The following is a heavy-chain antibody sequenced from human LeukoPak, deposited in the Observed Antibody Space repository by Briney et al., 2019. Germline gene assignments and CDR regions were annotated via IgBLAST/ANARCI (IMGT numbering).Heavy chain of an antibody. CDR3: ARDYGDLPARVPYFDY. CDR2: ISSNSMI. CDR1: GFTFSSCS. D-gene: IGHD4-17*01. J-gene: IGHJ4*02. V-gene: IGHV3-48*02. Sequence: GGSLRLSCAASGFTFSSCSMNWVRQAPGKGLEWVSYISSNSMIYYADSVKGRFTISRDNAKNSLYLQMKSPRDEDTAIYYCARDYGDLPARVPYFDYWGQGTLVTVSS.